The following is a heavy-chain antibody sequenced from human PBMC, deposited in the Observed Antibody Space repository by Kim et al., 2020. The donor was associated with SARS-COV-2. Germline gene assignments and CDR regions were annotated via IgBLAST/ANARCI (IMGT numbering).Heavy chain of an antibody. Sequence: GESLKISCKGSGYNFISYWINWVRQMPGKGLEWMGRIDPSDSYPKYSPSLQGHVTFSVDKSISTAYLQWSSLKASDTAIYYCARSRRNDQNWFDPWGQGTLVTVSS. J-gene: IGHJ5*02. CDR3: ARSRRNDQNWFDP. V-gene: IGHV5-10-1*01. CDR2: IDPSDSYP. CDR1: GYNFISYW. D-gene: IGHD1-1*01.